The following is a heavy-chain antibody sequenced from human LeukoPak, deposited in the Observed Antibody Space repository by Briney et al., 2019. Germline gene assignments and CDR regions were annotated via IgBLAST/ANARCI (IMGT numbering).Heavy chain of an antibody. CDR2: INPNSGGT. V-gene: IGHV1-2*04. D-gene: IGHD2-2*01. CDR1: GYTFTGYY. CDR3: ARSRRHCSSTSCYPGFDP. J-gene: IGHJ5*02. Sequence: GASVKVSCKASGYTFTGYYMHWVRQAPGQGLEWMGWINPNSGGTNYAQKFQGWVTMTRDTSISTAYMELSRLRSDDTAVYYCARSRRHCSSTSCYPGFDPWGQGTLVTVSS.